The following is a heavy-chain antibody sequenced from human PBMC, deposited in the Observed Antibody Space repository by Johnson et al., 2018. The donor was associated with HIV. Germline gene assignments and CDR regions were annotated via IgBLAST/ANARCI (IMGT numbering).Heavy chain of an antibody. V-gene: IGHV3-20*04. D-gene: IGHD1-26*01. CDR3: ARPRGSYLVGAFDI. Sequence: EVQVLEYGGGVVRPGGSLRLSCAASGFIFDDYGMSWVRQVPGKGLEWVSGINWNGGSTGYADSVKGRFTISRDNAKNTLYQQMNSLRVEYTDLYYCARPRGSYLVGAFDIWGQGTMVTVSS. J-gene: IGHJ3*02. CDR2: INWNGGST. CDR1: GFIFDDYG.